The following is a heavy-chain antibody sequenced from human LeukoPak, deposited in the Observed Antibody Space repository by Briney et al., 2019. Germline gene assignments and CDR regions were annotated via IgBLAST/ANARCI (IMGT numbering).Heavy chain of an antibody. V-gene: IGHV4-4*07. Sequence: GLIYTSGTPNYNPSLTSRVTMSVDTSKNQFSLKLSSVTAADTAVYYCASSGIAAAGPGDYWGQGTLVTVSS. D-gene: IGHD6-13*01. J-gene: IGHJ4*02. CDR3: ASSGIAAAGPGDY. CDR2: IYTSGTP.